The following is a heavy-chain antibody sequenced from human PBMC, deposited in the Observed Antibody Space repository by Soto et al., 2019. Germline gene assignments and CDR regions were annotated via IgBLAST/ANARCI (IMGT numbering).Heavy chain of an antibody. CDR1: GFTFSNYA. Sequence: GGSLRLSCAGSGFTFSNYAMNWVRQAPGKGLEWVSYISHKSSATYHADSVKGRFTISRDNAKNTLYLQMISLRAEDTAVYYCATAEVDYWGPGTLVTVSS. CDR3: ATAEVDY. J-gene: IGHJ4*02. V-gene: IGHV3-48*01. CDR2: ISHKSSAT.